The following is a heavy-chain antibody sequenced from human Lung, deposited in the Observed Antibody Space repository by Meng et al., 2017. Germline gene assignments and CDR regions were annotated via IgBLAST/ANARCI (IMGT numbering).Heavy chain of an antibody. J-gene: IGHJ4*02. CDR2: INHSGST. Sequence: HVMVEQVGAGLLNPSETLSLTCVVSGGSFSDYYWSWIRQPPGKGLEWIGEINHSGSTNYNPSLESRATISVDTSQNNLSLKLSSVTAADSAVYYCARGPTTMAHDFDYWGQGTLVTVSS. D-gene: IGHD4-11*01. V-gene: IGHV4-34*01. CDR3: ARGPTTMAHDFDY. CDR1: GGSFSDYY.